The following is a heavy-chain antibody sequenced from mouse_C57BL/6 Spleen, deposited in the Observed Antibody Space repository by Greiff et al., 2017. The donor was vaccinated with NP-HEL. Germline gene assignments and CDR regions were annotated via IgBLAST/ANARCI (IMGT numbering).Heavy chain of an antibody. V-gene: IGHV3-6*01. D-gene: IGHD2-3*01. CDR3: ARMGWLLEGYFDY. Sequence: DVQLQESGPGLVKPSQSLSLTCSVTGYSITSGYYWNWIRQFPGNKLEWMGYISYDGSNNYNPSLKNRISITRDTSKNQFFLKLNSVTTEDTATYYCARMGWLLEGYFDYWGQGTTLTVSS. CDR1: GYSITSGYY. J-gene: IGHJ2*01. CDR2: ISYDGSN.